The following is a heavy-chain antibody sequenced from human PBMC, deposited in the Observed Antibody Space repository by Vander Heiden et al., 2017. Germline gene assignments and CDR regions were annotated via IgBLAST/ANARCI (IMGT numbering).Heavy chain of an antibody. J-gene: IGHJ4*02. D-gene: IGHD2-8*01. CDR2: IFASGET. Sequence: QGQLQEPGPGLVRPSETLSLSCSVYGGPLSGYCWVWIRRQPRKGLEWIGRIFASGETRYNPSLKSRVTMSVDRPKKQFSLKLNSVTAADTGVYFCARAREYGDYCDYWGQGTLVAVSS. CDR1: GGPLSGYC. CDR3: ARAREYGDYCDY. V-gene: IGHV4-4*07.